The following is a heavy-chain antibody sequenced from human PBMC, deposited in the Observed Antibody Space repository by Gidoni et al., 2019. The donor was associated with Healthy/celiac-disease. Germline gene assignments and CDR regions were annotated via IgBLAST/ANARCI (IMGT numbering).Heavy chain of an antibody. CDR2: IIPILGIA. Sequence: QVQLVQSGAEVKKPGSSVKVSCKASGGTFSSYAISWVRQAPGQGLEWMGRIIPILGIANYAQKFQGRVTITADKSTSTAYMELSSLRSEDTAVYYCARKGLFGVVMPVGYYCYGMDVWGQGTTVTVSS. CDR3: ARKGLFGVVMPVGYYCYGMDV. CDR1: GGTFSSYA. V-gene: IGHV1-69*04. D-gene: IGHD3-3*01. J-gene: IGHJ6*02.